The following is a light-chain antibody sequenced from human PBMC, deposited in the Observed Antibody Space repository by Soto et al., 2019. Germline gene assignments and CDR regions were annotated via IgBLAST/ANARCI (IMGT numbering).Light chain of an antibody. CDR1: RSNVGRNA. J-gene: IGLJ2*01. Sequence: QSVLTQPPSASGTPGQTVTISCSGSRSNVGRNAVSWYQQVPGMAPKLLVFATNKRPSGVPDRFSGSASGASASMAISGLQSEDEADYYCAAWDDTVNGPLFGGGTQLTVL. CDR2: ATN. CDR3: AAWDDTVNGPL. V-gene: IGLV1-44*01.